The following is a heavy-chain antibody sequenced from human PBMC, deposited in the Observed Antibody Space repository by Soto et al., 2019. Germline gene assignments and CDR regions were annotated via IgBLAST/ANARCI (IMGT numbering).Heavy chain of an antibody. CDR3: ARVATSITIFGVVISPRGAFDI. CDR2: ISAYNGNT. CDR1: GYTFTSYG. D-gene: IGHD3-3*01. Sequence: ASVKVSCKASGYTFTSYGISWVRQAPGQGLEWMGWISAYNGNTNYAQKLQGRVTMTTDTSTSTAYMELRSLRSDDTAVYYCARVATSITIFGVVISPRGAFDIWGQGTMVTVSS. V-gene: IGHV1-18*01. J-gene: IGHJ3*02.